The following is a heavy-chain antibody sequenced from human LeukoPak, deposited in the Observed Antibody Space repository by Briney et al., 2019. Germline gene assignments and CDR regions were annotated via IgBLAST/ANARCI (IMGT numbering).Heavy chain of an antibody. CDR1: GFTFSSYG. Sequence: GGSLRLSCAASGFTFSSYGMHWVRQAPGKGLEWEAVISFDGSDKFYADSVKGRFTISRDNSKNTLYLQMNSLRAEDTAVYYCAKPGRTARKDIVVVVTTPIDSWGQGTLVTVSS. J-gene: IGHJ4*02. CDR3: AKPGRTARKDIVVVVTTPIDS. V-gene: IGHV3-30*18. CDR2: ISFDGSDK. D-gene: IGHD2-15*01.